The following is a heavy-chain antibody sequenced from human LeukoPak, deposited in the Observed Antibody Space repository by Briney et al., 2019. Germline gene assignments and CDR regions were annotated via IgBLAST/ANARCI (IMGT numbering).Heavy chain of an antibody. CDR2: ISYSGST. CDR1: GGSFSGYY. Sequence: SETLSLACAVYGGSFSGYYWSWIRQPPGKGLEWIGSISYSGSTNYNPSLKSRLTISLDTSKNHFSLNLNSVTAADTAVYYCATGAVAPKYWGQGTLVTVSS. D-gene: IGHD4/OR15-4a*01. CDR3: ATGAVAPKY. J-gene: IGHJ4*02. V-gene: IGHV4-34*11.